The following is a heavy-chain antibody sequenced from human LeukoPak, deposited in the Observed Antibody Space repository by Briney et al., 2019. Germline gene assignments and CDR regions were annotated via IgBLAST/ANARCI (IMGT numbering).Heavy chain of an antibody. CDR1: GGSFSGYY. CDR3: ASGQYYDSSGYYQRSPPLDY. Sequence: SETLSLTCAVYGGSFSGYYWSWIRQPPGKGLEWIGEINHSGSTNYNPSLKSRVTISVDTSKNQFSLKLSSVTAADTAVYYCASGQYYDSSGYYQRSPPLDYWGQGTLVTVSS. J-gene: IGHJ4*02. CDR2: INHSGST. D-gene: IGHD3-22*01. V-gene: IGHV4-34*01.